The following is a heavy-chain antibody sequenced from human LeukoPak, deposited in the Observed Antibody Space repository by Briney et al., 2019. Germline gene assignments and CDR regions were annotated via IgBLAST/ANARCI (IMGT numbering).Heavy chain of an antibody. J-gene: IGHJ3*02. CDR1: GGSISSGGYS. CDR2: IYHSGST. CDR3: ARDLGRAYDILTGDAFDI. V-gene: IGHV4-30-2*05. D-gene: IGHD3-9*01. Sequence: SQTLSLTCAVSGGSISSGGYSWSWIRQPPGKGLEWIGYIYHSGSTYYNPSLKSRVTISVDTSKNQFSPKLSSVTAADTAVYYCARDLGRAYDILTGDAFDIWGQGTMVTVSS.